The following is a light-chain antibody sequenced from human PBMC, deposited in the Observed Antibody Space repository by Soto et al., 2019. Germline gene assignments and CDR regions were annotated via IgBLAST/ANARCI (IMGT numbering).Light chain of an antibody. J-gene: IGLJ1*01. CDR3: AAWDDSLNALYV. CDR2: SNN. V-gene: IGLV1-44*01. CDR1: SSNIGSNT. Sequence: QSVLTQPPSASWAPGQRVTISCSGISSNIGSNTVNWYQQLPGTAPKLLIYSNNQRPSGVPDRFSGSKSGTSASLAISGLQSKDEADYYCAAWDDSLNALYVFGTGTKVTV.